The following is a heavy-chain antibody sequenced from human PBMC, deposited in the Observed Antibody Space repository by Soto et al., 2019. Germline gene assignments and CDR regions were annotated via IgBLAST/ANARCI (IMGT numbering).Heavy chain of an antibody. CDR2: INHSGST. V-gene: IGHV4-34*01. CDR1: GGSFSGYY. CDR3: APEPDWGSAF. Sequence: SETLSLTCAVYGGSFSGYYWSWIRQPPGKGLEWIGEINHSGSTNYNPSLKSRVTISVDTSKNQFSLKLSSVTAADTAVYYCAPEPDWGSAFWGKGTTVTVSS. J-gene: IGHJ6*04. D-gene: IGHD3-16*01.